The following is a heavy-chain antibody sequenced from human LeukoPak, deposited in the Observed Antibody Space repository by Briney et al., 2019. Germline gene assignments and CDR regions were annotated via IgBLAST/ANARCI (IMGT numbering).Heavy chain of an antibody. Sequence: GGSRRLSCVVSGFTSSNDWMTWVRQAPGKGLEWLGHIKRKAYGGTADYAAPQKGRFTISRDDSSNTLYLQMNSLKTEDTALYYCTTKFGQSYGVDFWGQGTVDSLAS. D-gene: IGHD4/OR15-4a*01. CDR1: GFTSSNDW. CDR3: TTKFGQSYGVDF. J-gene: IGHJ4*02. V-gene: IGHV3-15*01. CDR2: IKRKAYGGTA.